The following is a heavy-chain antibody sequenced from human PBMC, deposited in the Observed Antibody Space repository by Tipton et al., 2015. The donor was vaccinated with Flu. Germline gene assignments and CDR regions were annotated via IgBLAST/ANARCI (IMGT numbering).Heavy chain of an antibody. D-gene: IGHD5-18*01. CDR2: IYTSGST. CDR3: ARGYSYGGNYFDY. CDR1: GGSISSGSYY. Sequence: TLSLTCTVSGGSISSGSYYWSWIRRPAGKGLEWIGRIYTSGSTNYNPSLKSRVTISVDTSKNQFSLKLSSVTAADTAVYYCARGYSYGGNYFDYWGQGTLVTVSS. J-gene: IGHJ4*02. V-gene: IGHV4-61*02.